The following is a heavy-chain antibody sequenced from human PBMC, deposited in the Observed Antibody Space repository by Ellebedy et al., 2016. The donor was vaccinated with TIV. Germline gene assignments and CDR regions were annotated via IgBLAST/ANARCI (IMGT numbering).Heavy chain of an antibody. CDR1: GFNFSSYA. CDR2: IGDSGGST. V-gene: IGHV3-23*01. CDR3: AKMPDYGVFFDP. Sequence: GESLKISCAASGFNFSSYAMGWVRPAPGKGLEWVSAIGDSGGSTFYADSVKGRFTISRDNSKNTLSLQMSSLRAEDTAIYYCAKMPDYGVFFDPWGQGSLVTVSS. D-gene: IGHD4-17*01. J-gene: IGHJ5*02.